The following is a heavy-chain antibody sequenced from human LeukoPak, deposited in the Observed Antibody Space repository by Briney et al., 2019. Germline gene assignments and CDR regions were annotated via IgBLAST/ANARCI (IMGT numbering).Heavy chain of an antibody. J-gene: IGHJ4*02. V-gene: IGHV4-59*12. CDR1: GGSIRSYY. CDR2: IYYSGST. Sequence: KSSETLSLTCTVSGGSIRSYYWSWIRQPPGKGLEWIGYIYYSGSTNYNPSLKSRVTISVDTSKNQFSLKLSSVTAAGTAVYYCARRGITMVRGAQPFDYWGQGTLVTVSS. D-gene: IGHD3-10*01. CDR3: ARRGITMVRGAQPFDY.